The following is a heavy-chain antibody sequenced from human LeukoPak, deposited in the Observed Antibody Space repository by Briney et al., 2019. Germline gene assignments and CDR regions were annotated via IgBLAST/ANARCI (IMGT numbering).Heavy chain of an antibody. CDR1: GYTFTSYG. V-gene: IGHV1-18*01. CDR2: ISAYNGNT. CDR3: ARGGRSSSWPAPFDY. D-gene: IGHD6-13*01. J-gene: IGHJ4*02. Sequence: ASVKVSCKASGYTFTSYGISWVRQAPGQGLEWMGWISAYNGNTNYAQKFQGRVTMTTDTSTSTAYMELRSLRSDDTAVYYCARGGRSSSWPAPFDYWGQGTLVTVSS.